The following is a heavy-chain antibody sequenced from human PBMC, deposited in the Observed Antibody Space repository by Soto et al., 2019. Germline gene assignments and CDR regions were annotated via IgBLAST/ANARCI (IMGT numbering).Heavy chain of an antibody. CDR1: GYTFTGYY. CDR2: INPNSGGT. V-gene: IGHV1-2*02. Sequence: RASVKVSCKASGYTFTGYYMHWVRQAPGQGLEWMGWINPNSGGTNYAQKFQGRVTMTRDTSISTAYMELSRLRSDDTAVYYCARDGGLYFGYHTPPYYFDYWGQGTLVTVSS. D-gene: IGHD3-10*01. J-gene: IGHJ4*02. CDR3: ARDGGLYFGYHTPPYYFDY.